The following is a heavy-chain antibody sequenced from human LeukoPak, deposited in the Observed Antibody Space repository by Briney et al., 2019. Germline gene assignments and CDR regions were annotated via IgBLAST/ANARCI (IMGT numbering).Heavy chain of an antibody. Sequence: GGSLRLSCAASGFTFDDYGMSWVRQAAGGGLEWVSGINWNGGSTGYADSVNGRFTISRDNAKNSLYLQMNSLRAEDTALYHCARVYDSSGYRPGYYFDYWGQGTLVTASS. J-gene: IGHJ4*02. CDR1: GFTFDDYG. D-gene: IGHD3-22*01. CDR2: INWNGGST. V-gene: IGHV3-20*01. CDR3: ARVYDSSGYRPGYYFDY.